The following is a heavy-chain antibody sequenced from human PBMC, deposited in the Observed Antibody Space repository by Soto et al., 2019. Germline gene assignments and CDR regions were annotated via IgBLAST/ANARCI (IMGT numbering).Heavy chain of an antibody. J-gene: IGHJ4*02. Sequence: QVQLVQSGAEVKKPGASVKGSCKASGYTFTSYGISWVRQAPGQGLEWMGWSSAYNGNTNDAQKLQGRVTMTTDKSTSTAYMELRSLRSDDTAVYYCARDQMVGYYFDYWGQGTLVTVSS. D-gene: IGHD6-13*01. CDR3: ARDQMVGYYFDY. CDR2: SSAYNGNT. V-gene: IGHV1-18*04. CDR1: GYTFTSYG.